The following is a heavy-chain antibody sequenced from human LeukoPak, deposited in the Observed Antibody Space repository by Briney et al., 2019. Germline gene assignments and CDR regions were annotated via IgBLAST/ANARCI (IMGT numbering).Heavy chain of an antibody. CDR2: IWYDGSNK. V-gene: IGHV3-33*01. CDR3: ASGKVNHLGALDY. D-gene: IGHD1-26*01. CDR1: GFTFSSYG. Sequence: GGSLRLSCAASGFTFSSYGMHWVRQAPGKGLEWVAVIWYDGSNKYYADSVKGRFTISRDNSKNTLYLQMNSLRANDTAVYYCASGKVNHLGALDYWGQGTLVTVSS. J-gene: IGHJ4*02.